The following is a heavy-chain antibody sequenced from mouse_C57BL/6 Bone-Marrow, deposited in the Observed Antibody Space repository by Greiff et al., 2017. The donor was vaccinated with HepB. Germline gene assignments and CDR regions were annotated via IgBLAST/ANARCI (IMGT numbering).Heavy chain of an antibody. CDR2: IDPANGNT. CDR1: GFNIKNTY. Sequence: VQLQQSVAELVRPGASVKLSCTASGFNIKNTYMHWVQQRPEQGLEWIGRIDPANGNTKYAPKFQGKATITADTSSNTAYLQLSSLTSEDSAVYYCARRIYYYGSSWDYFDYWGQGTTLTVSS. V-gene: IGHV14-3*01. D-gene: IGHD1-1*01. J-gene: IGHJ2*01. CDR3: ARRIYYYGSSWDYFDY.